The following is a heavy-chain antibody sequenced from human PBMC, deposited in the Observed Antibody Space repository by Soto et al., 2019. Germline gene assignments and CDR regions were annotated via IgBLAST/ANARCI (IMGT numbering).Heavy chain of an antibody. CDR3: ARVAAAADY. D-gene: IGHD6-13*01. V-gene: IGHV1-8*01. J-gene: IGHJ4*02. CDR1: GYTFTNYD. CDR2: MNPNNGNT. Sequence: QVQLVQSGAEVKKPGASVKVSCKASGYTFTNYDINWVRQAPGQGLEWMGWMNPNNGNTDYAQKFQGRVTMTRDTSISTAYMELSSLGSDDTAVYYCARVAAAADYWGQGTLVTVSS.